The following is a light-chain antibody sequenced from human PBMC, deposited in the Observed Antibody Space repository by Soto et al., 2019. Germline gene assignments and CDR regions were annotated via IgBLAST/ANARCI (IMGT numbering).Light chain of an antibody. CDR3: RSYTTVFTYV. J-gene: IGLJ1*01. CDR2: EVS. Sequence: QSVLTQPASVSGSPGQSITISCAGSSSVVGGYDYVSWFQQHPGKSHKLIIYEVSHRPSGVSSRFSGSKSGNTAYLTISGLQTEDEAHYYCRSYTTVFTYVFGNGTK. V-gene: IGLV2-14*01. CDR1: SSVVGGYDY.